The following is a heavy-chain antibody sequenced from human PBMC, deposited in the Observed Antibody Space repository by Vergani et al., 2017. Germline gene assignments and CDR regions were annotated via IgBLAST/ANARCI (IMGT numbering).Heavy chain of an antibody. CDR3: ARGAYDSSGYYYFYFDY. Sequence: EVQLVESGGGLVKPGGSLRLSCAASGFTFSSYSMNWVRQAPGKGLEWVSSISSSSSYIYYADSVKGRFTISRDNAKNSLYLQMNSLRAEDTAVYYCARGAYDSSGYYYFYFDYWGQGTLVTVSS. J-gene: IGHJ4*02. CDR1: GFTFSSYS. V-gene: IGHV3-21*01. CDR2: ISSSSSYI. D-gene: IGHD3-22*01.